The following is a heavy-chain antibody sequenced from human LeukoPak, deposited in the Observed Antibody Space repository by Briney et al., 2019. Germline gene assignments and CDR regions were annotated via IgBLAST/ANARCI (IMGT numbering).Heavy chain of an antibody. V-gene: IGHV4-59*01. CDR1: GGSISSYY. J-gene: IGHJ4*02. Sequence: PSETLSLTCTASGGSISSYYWSWIRQPPGEGLEWIGNIYDSGSTNYNPSLKSRLTISVDTSKNQCSLKLSSVAAADTAVYYCARQSISGSSLSYFDYWGQGTLVNVPS. CDR2: IYDSGST. CDR3: ARQSISGSSLSYFDY. D-gene: IGHD3-22*01.